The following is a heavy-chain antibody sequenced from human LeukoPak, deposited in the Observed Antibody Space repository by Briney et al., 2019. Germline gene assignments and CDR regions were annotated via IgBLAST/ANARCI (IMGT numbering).Heavy chain of an antibody. D-gene: IGHD2-15*01. V-gene: IGHV3-7*01. CDR2: IKEDGSDK. J-gene: IGHJ4*02. Sequence: GGSLILSCAASGFTFSNYWMSWVRQAPGKGLEWVANIKEDGSDKYYADSLMGRFTISRDNAKNSLYLQMSGLRAEDTALYYCARDETFCTGGTCYTRGYFAFWGQGTLLTVSS. CDR3: ARDETFCTGGTCYTRGYFAF. CDR1: GFTFSNYW.